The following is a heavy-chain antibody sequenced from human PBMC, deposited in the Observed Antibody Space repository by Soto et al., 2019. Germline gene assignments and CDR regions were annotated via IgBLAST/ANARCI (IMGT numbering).Heavy chain of an antibody. V-gene: IGHV1-18*01. CDR1: GYTFTSYG. Sequence: ASVKVSCKASGYTFTSYGISWVRQAPGQGLEWMGWISAYNGNTNYAQKLQGRVTMTTDTSTSTAYMELRSLRSDDTAVYYCARSSPPYCTTGVCHGPFDYWGQATLVTVSS. D-gene: IGHD2-8*01. J-gene: IGHJ4*02. CDR2: ISAYNGNT. CDR3: ARSSPPYCTTGVCHGPFDY.